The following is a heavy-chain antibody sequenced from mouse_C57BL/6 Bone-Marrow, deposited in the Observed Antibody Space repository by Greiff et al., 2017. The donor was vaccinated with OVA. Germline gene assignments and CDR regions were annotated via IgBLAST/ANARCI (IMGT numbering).Heavy chain of an antibody. V-gene: IGHV1-61*01. J-gene: IGHJ4*01. CDR1: GYTFTSYW. Sequence: QVQLQQPGAELVRPGSSVKLSCKASGYTFTSYWMDWVKQRPGQGLEWIGNIYPSDSETHYNQKFKDKATLTVDKSSSTAYMQLSSLTSEDSAVYYCAERYGRYAMDYWGQGTSVTVSS. CDR3: AERYGRYAMDY. CDR2: IYPSDSET. D-gene: IGHD1-1*01.